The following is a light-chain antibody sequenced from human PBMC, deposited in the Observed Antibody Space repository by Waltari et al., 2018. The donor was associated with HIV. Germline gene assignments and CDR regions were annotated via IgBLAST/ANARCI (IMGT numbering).Light chain of an antibody. CDR3: LQWSNCPLT. Sequence: EIVFTQSPATLSLSPGETATLSSRVSRSGCTYLDWYQQKPGQAPKLLIYQGSNRATGVPARFSGSGSGTDFTLTISSVEAEDVAFYYCLQWSNCPLTFGPGTRVEVK. J-gene: IGKJ3*01. V-gene: IGKV3-11*01. CDR1: RSGCTY. CDR2: QGS.